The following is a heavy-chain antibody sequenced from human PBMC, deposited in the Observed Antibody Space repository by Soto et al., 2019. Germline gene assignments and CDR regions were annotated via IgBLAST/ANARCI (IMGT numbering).Heavy chain of an antibody. D-gene: IGHD3-10*01. Sequence: SETLSLTCTVSGCSISSYYWSWIRQPPGKGLEWIGYIYYSGSTNYNPSLKSRVTISVDTSKNQFSLKLSSVTAADTAVYYCARSYGSGSYYTNYYYYYYMDVWGKGTTVTVSS. V-gene: IGHV4-59*08. CDR2: IYYSGST. CDR1: GCSISSYY. CDR3: ARSYGSGSYYTNYYYYYYMDV. J-gene: IGHJ6*03.